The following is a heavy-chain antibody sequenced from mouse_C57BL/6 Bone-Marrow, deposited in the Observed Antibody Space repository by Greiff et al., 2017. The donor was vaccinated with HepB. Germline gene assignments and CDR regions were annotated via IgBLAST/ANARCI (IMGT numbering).Heavy chain of an antibody. Sequence: VQLQQSGAELARPGASVKLSCKASGYTFTSYGISWVKQRTGQGLEWIGEIYPRSGNTYYNEKFKGKATLTADKSSNTAYMELRSLTSEDSAVYFCARRGNLRRRYFDVWGTGTTVTVSS. J-gene: IGHJ1*03. CDR2: IYPRSGNT. CDR1: GYTFTSYG. CDR3: ARRGNLRRRYFDV. D-gene: IGHD2-1*01. V-gene: IGHV1-81*01.